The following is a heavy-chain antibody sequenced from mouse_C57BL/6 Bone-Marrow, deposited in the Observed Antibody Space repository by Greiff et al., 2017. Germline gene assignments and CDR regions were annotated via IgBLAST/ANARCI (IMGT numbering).Heavy chain of an antibody. V-gene: IGHV1-64*01. Sequence: QVQLQQPGAELVKPGASVKLSCKASGYTFTSYWMHWVKQRPGQGLEWIGMIHPNSGRTNYTEKFKSKATLTVDKSSSTAYMQLSSLTSEDSAVYYCARGAILRSCAYWGQGTLVTVSA. CDR3: ARGAILRSCAY. CDR2: IHPNSGRT. CDR1: GYTFTSYW. J-gene: IGHJ3*01.